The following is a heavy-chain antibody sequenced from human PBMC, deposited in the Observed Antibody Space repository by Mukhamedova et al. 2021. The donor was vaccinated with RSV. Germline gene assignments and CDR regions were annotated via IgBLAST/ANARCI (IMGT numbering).Heavy chain of an antibody. J-gene: IGHJ4*02. D-gene: IGHD3-16*01. CDR2: INPNSGDT. CDR3: ARRAYTSSSFVGDN. V-gene: IGHV1-2*02. Sequence: GLEWMGWINPNSGDTNYAQKFHDRVTMTRDTSITTAYMELSRLTSDDMAVYYCARRAYTSSSFVGDNWGQGTMVTVSS.